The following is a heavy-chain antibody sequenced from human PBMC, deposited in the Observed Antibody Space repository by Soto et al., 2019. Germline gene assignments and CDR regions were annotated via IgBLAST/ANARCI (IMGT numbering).Heavy chain of an antibody. D-gene: IGHD2-21*02. CDR3: AGTIVVVTAPYYYGMDV. CDR1: GGTFSSYA. CDR2: IIPIFGTA. V-gene: IGHV1-69*01. Sequence: QVQLVQSGAEVKKPGSSVKVSCKASGGTFSSYAISWVRQAPGQGLEWMGGIIPIFGTANYAQKFQGRVTITADESTSIAYMELSSLRSEDTAVYYCAGTIVVVTAPYYYGMDVWGQGTTVTVSS. J-gene: IGHJ6*02.